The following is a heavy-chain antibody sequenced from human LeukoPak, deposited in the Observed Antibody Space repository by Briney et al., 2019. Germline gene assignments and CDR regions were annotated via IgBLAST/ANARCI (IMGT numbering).Heavy chain of an antibody. CDR1: GGTFSSYT. V-gene: IGHV1-69*04. CDR2: IIPILGIA. CDR3: ARDRGWDIVVVPAAIWDDAFDI. D-gene: IGHD2-2*02. Sequence: SVKVSCKASGGTFSSYTISWVRQAPGQGLEWMGRIIPILGIANYAQKFQGRVTITADKYTSTAYMELSSLRSEDTAVYYCARDRGWDIVVVPAAIWDDAFDIWGQGTMVTVSS. J-gene: IGHJ3*02.